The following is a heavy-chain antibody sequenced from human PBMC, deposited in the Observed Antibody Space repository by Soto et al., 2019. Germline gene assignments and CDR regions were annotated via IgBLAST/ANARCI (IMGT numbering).Heavy chain of an antibody. D-gene: IGHD3-3*01. J-gene: IGHJ4*02. CDR1: GDSFSSSNYY. V-gene: IGHV4-39*01. Sequence: SETLSLTCTVSGDSFSSSNYYWAWIRQPPGKGLEWIGSIYYSGSTYYNPSLKSRVTMSVDTSKSQFSLKLTSVTATDTAVYYCARSHITIFGVVISPFDYWGQGTLVTVSS. CDR3: ARSHITIFGVVISPFDY. CDR2: IYYSGST.